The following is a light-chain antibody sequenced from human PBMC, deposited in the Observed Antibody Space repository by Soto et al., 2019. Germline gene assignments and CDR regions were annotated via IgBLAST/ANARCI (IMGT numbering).Light chain of an antibody. CDR1: QGISSY. CDR2: AAS. J-gene: IGKJ3*01. Sequence: DIQLTQSPSFLSASVGDRVTIACRASQGISSYLAWYQQKPGKAPQLLIYAASILQSGVPSRFSGSGSGTEFTLTISSLQPEDFATYYCQQLNSYPLFTFGPGTKVDIK. CDR3: QQLNSYPLFT. V-gene: IGKV1-9*01.